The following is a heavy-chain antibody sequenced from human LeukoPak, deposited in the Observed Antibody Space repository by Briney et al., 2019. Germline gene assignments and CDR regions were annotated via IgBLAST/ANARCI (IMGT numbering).Heavy chain of an antibody. CDR1: GFTFSIYW. CDR3: ARDRWSYDPQGGFDC. J-gene: IGHJ4*02. Sequence: GSLRLSCTASGFTFSIYWMSWVRQAPGKGLEWVANIKQDGSERYYVDSVKGRFTLSRDNAKNSLYLQMNSLRAEDTAVYYCARDRWSYDPQGGFDCWGQGTLVTVSS. V-gene: IGHV3-7*03. CDR2: IKQDGSER. D-gene: IGHD3-22*01.